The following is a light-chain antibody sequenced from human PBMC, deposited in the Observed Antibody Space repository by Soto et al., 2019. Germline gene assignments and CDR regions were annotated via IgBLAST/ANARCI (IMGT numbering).Light chain of an antibody. Sequence: DIQMTQSPSSLSASVGDGVTITCRASQGISNYVAWFQQKPGKVPKLLIYGASTLQSGVSSRFSGSGSGTDFTLTNSSLQPEYVATSYCEKYNSASPLTISGGTKVEIK. CDR3: EKYNSASPLT. CDR2: GAS. V-gene: IGKV1-27*01. J-gene: IGKJ4*01. CDR1: QGISNY.